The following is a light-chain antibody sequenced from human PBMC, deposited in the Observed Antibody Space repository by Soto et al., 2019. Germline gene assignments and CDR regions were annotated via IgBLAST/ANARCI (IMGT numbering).Light chain of an antibody. CDR2: AAS. CDR3: QQYGSSPWT. V-gene: IGKV3-20*01. CDR1: QNVRSN. J-gene: IGKJ1*01. Sequence: EIVMTQSPATLSVSPGERATLSCRASQNVRSNLALYQQKPGQAPRLLIYAASSRATGIPDRFSGSGSGTDFTLTISRLEPEDFAVYYCQQYGSSPWTFGQGTKVDIK.